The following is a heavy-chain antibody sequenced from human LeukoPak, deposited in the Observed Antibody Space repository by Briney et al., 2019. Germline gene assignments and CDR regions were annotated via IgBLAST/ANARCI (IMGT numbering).Heavy chain of an antibody. D-gene: IGHD1-26*01. CDR3: ARLGSGSSVQDY. CDR2: IIPIFGTA. CDR1: GGTFSSYA. V-gene: IGHV1-69*13. J-gene: IGHJ4*02. Sequence: SVKVSCKASGGTFSSYAISWVRQAPGQGLEWMGGIIPIFGTANYAQKFQGRVTITADESTSTAYTELSSLRSEDTAVYYCARLGSGSSVQDYWGQGTLVTVSS.